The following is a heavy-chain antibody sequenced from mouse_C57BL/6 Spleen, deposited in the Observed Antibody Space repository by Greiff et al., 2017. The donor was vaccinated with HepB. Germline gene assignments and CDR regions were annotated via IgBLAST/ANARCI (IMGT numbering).Heavy chain of an antibody. CDR2: ISDGGSYT. J-gene: IGHJ1*03. V-gene: IGHV5-4*01. D-gene: IGHD2-4*01. CDR1: GFTFSSYA. Sequence: EVKLMESGGGLVKPGGSLKLSCAASGFTFSSYAMSWVRQTPEKRLEWVATISDGGSYTYYPDNVKGRFTISRDNAKNNLYLQMSHLKSEDTAMYYCAREYDYDGGNWYFDVWGTGTTVTVSS. CDR3: AREYDYDGGNWYFDV.